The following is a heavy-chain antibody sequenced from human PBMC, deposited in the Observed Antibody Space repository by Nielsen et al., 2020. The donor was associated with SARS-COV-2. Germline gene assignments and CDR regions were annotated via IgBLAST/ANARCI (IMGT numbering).Heavy chain of an antibody. V-gene: IGHV1-69*13. J-gene: IGHJ4*02. CDR1: GYTFTSYY. CDR3: ASTAPGRGSFASFGADY. D-gene: IGHD3-10*01. CDR2: IIPIFGTA. Sequence: SVKVSCKASGYTFTSYYMHWVRQAPGQGLEWMGGIIPIFGTANYAHKFQGRVTITADESTSTAYMELSSLRSEDTAVYYCASTAPGRGSFASFGADYWGQGTLVTVSS.